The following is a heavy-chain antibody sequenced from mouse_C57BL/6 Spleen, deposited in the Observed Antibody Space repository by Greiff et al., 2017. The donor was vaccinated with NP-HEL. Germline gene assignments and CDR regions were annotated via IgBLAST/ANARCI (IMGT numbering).Heavy chain of an antibody. CDR1: GYTFTSYW. V-gene: IGHV1-74*01. D-gene: IGHD2-4*01. Sequence: QVQLKQPGAELVKPGASVKVSCKASGYTFTSYWMHWVKQRPGQGLEWIGRIHPSDSDTNYNQKFKGKATLTVDKSSSTAYMQLSSLTSEDSAVYYCAIDRNYDDYYAMDYWGQGTSVTVSS. CDR2: IHPSDSDT. J-gene: IGHJ4*01. CDR3: AIDRNYDDYYAMDY.